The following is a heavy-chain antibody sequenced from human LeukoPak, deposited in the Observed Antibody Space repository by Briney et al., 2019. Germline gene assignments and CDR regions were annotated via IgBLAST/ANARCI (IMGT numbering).Heavy chain of an antibody. J-gene: IGHJ4*02. CDR1: GGSFSGYY. CDR3: ARGKLPIH. D-gene: IGHD2-15*01. V-gene: IGHV4-34*01. Sequence: PSETLSLTCAVYGGSFSGYYWSWIRQPPGKGLEWIGEINHSGSTNYNPSLKSRVTISVDTSKNQFSLKLSSVTAADTAVYYCARGKLPIHWGPGTLVTVSS. CDR2: INHSGST.